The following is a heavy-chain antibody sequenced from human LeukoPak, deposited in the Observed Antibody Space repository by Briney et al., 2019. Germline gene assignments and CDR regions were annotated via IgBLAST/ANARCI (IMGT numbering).Heavy chain of an antibody. V-gene: IGHV4-59*01. CDR1: GGSISSYY. CDR3: ARHQPFDP. J-gene: IGHJ5*02. Sequence: SETLSLTCTVSGGSISSYYWSWIRQPPGKGPEWIGYFYYTGSTNYNPSLKSRVTISVDTSKNQFSLKLSSVTAADTAVYYCARHQPFDPWGQGTLVTVSS. CDR2: FYYTGST.